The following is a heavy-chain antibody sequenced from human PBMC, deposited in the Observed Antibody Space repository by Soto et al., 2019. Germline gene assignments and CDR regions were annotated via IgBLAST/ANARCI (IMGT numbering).Heavy chain of an antibody. Sequence: PGESLKISCKGSGYSFTSYWIGWVRQMPGKGLEWMGIIYPGDSDTRYSPSFQGQVTISADKSISTARNTVSLQMSSLRAEDTAIYYCARGDRGGFDLWGHGTMVTVSS. J-gene: IGHJ3*01. CDR1: GYSFTSYW. CDR3: ARGDRGGFDL. V-gene: IGHV5-51*01. D-gene: IGHD3-10*01. CDR2: IYPGDSDT.